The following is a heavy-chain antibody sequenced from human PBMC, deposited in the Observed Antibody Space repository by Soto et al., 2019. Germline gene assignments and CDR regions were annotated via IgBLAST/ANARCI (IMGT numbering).Heavy chain of an antibody. D-gene: IGHD6-13*01. V-gene: IGHV3-43*01. CDR3: EKDEGAAVESPGE. Sequence: XESLSLSCAASGFIFDDFTMHWVRLVPGKGLQWVSYINWDGRIAMYADSVKGRFTISRDNTNNHLYLQMNSLRSDDTALYYCEKDEGAAVESPGEWGHGTLVTVSS. CDR1: GFIFDDFT. J-gene: IGHJ4*01. CDR2: INWDGRIA.